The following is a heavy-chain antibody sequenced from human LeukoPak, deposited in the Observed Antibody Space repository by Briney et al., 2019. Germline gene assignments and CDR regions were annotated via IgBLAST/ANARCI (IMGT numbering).Heavy chain of an antibody. CDR3: ARGCYYDSSSYYYVRAYFDY. J-gene: IGHJ4*02. D-gene: IGHD3-22*01. CDR2: INHSGST. CDR1: GGSFSGYY. Sequence: SETLSLTCAVYGGSFSGYYWSWIRQPPGKGLEWIGEINHSGSTNYNPSLKSRVTISVDTSKNQFSLKLSSVTAADTAVYYCARGCYYDSSSYYYVRAYFDYWGQGTLVTVSS. V-gene: IGHV4-34*01.